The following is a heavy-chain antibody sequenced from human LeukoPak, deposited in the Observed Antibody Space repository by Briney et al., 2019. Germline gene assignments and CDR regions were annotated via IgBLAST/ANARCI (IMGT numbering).Heavy chain of an antibody. CDR1: GGSISSYY. CDR2: IYHSGST. CDR3: ARGGDYSYYYMDV. V-gene: IGHV4-38-2*02. J-gene: IGHJ6*03. D-gene: IGHD4-11*01. Sequence: SETLSLTCTVSGGSISSYYWSWIRQPPGKGLEWIGSIYHSGSTYYNPSLKSRVTISVDTSKNQFPLKLSSVTAADTAVYYCARGGDYSYYYMDVWGKGTTVTVSS.